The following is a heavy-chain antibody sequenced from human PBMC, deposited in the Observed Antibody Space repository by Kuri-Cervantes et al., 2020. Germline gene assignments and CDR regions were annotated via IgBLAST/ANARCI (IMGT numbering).Heavy chain of an antibody. Sequence: GGSLRLSCEVSGFTSGDFGMHWVRQVPGKGLEWVSGFSWRSGLVDYADSVKGRFTTSRDSAKNSLYLQMNGLRTEDTALYFCIKENLPGGADVWGQGTTVTVSS. CDR2: FSWRSGLV. J-gene: IGHJ6*02. V-gene: IGHV3-9*02. CDR3: IKENLPGGADV. D-gene: IGHD6-25*01. CDR1: GFTSGDFG.